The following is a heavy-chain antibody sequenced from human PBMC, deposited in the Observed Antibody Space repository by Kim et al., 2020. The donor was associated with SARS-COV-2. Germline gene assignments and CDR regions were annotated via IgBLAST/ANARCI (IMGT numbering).Heavy chain of an antibody. J-gene: IGHJ6*02. CDR2: MNPNSGNT. CDR3: ARHLVDANLTGLHYYYYGMDV. D-gene: IGHD3-9*01. Sequence: ASVKVSCKASGYTFTSYDINWVRQATGQGLEWMGWMNPNSGNTGYAQKFQGRVTMTRNTSISTAYMELSSLRSEDTAVYYCARHLVDANLTGLHYYYYGMDVWGQGTTVTVSS. CDR1: GYTFTSYD. V-gene: IGHV1-8*01.